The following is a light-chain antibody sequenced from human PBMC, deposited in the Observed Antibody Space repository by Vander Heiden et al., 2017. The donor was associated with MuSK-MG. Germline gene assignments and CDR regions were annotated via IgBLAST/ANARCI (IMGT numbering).Light chain of an antibody. Sequence: DIHMTQPPSSLSASVGDRVTITCRASQSISSYLNWYQQKPGKAPKLLIYAASSLQSGVPSRFSGSGSGTDFTLTISSLQPEDFATYYCQQSYSTHITFGPGTKVDIK. CDR2: AAS. V-gene: IGKV1-39*01. J-gene: IGKJ3*01. CDR1: QSISSY. CDR3: QQSYSTHIT.